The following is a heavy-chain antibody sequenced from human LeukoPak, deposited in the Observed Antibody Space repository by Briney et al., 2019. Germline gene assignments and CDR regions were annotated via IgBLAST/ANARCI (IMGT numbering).Heavy chain of an antibody. D-gene: IGHD3-10*01. CDR2: ISGSGGST. V-gene: IGHV3-23*01. Sequence: PGGSLRLSCAASGFTFSSYGMSWVRQAPGEGLEWVSAISGSGGSTYYADSVKGRFTISRDNSKNTLYLQMNSLRAEDTAVYYCAGSGSRPWGYFDYWGQGTLVTVSS. J-gene: IGHJ4*02. CDR1: GFTFSSYG. CDR3: AGSGSRPWGYFDY.